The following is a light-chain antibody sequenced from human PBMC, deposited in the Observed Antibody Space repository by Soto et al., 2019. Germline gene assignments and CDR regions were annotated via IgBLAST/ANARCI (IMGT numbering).Light chain of an antibody. CDR2: EVS. J-gene: IGLJ1*01. CDR1: SSDVGSYNL. Sequence: QSALTQPASVSGSPGQSITISCTGTSSDVGSYNLVSWYQQHPGKAPKLMIYEVSKRPSGVSNRFSGSKSGNTTSLTISGFQADDEADYYCCSYAGSSTFYVFGTGTKLTVL. CDR3: CSYAGSSTFYV. V-gene: IGLV2-23*02.